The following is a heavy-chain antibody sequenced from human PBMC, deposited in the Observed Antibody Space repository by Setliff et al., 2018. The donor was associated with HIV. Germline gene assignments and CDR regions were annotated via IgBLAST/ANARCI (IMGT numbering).Heavy chain of an antibody. CDR1: GYTFSSND. D-gene: IGHD3-22*01. V-gene: IGHV1-8*01. CDR3: ARARRDSYDRGRRNHYYIDV. CDR2: MNPNSGNT. J-gene: IGHJ6*03. Sequence: GASVKVSCKASGYTFSSNDINWVRQATGQGLGWMGWMNPNSGNTGYAQKFQGRVTMTRDTSISTAYMELNNLKFEDTAVYYCARARRDSYDRGRRNHYYIDVWGKGTTVTVSS.